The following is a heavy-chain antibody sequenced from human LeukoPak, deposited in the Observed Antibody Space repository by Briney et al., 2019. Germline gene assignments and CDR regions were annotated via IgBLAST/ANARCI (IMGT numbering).Heavy chain of an antibody. CDR2: INPSDGYT. V-gene: IGHV1-46*01. CDR3: AIGYCSSTSCYGYYYYGMDV. Sequence: ASVKVSCKASGYTFTSYYMHWVRQAPGQGLEWVGIINPSDGYTTYAQKFQGRVTMTRNTSISTAYMELSSLRSEDTAVYYCAIGYCSSTSCYGYYYYGMDVWGQGTTVTVSS. D-gene: IGHD2-2*01. J-gene: IGHJ6*02. CDR1: GYTFTSYY.